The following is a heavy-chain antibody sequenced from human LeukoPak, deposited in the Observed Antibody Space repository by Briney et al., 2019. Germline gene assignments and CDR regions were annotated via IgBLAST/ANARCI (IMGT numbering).Heavy chain of an antibody. CDR2: INRNGGST. Sequence: GSLRLPCGASGFTFDYYGMRLVRQAPGKGPGWVSGINRNGGSTGYADSVKGRFTISRDDAKNSLYLQMNSLRAEDTALYYCVRGFRGGPFDYWGQGTLVTVSS. CDR3: VRGFRGGPFDY. J-gene: IGHJ4*02. D-gene: IGHD3-10*01. CDR1: GFTFDYYG. V-gene: IGHV3-20*04.